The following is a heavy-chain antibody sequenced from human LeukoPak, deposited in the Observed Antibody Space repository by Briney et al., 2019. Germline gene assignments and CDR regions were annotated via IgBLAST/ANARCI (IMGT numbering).Heavy chain of an antibody. CDR1: GGSISSYY. V-gene: IGHV4-59*01. D-gene: IGHD3-16*01. CDR2: IYYSGST. Sequence: SETLSLTCTVSGGSISSYYRSWIRQPPGKGLEWIGYIYYSGSTNYNPSLKSRVTISVDTSKNQFSLKLSSVTAADTAVYYCARVSGGTLIDYWGQGALVTVSS. CDR3: ARVSGGTLIDY. J-gene: IGHJ4*02.